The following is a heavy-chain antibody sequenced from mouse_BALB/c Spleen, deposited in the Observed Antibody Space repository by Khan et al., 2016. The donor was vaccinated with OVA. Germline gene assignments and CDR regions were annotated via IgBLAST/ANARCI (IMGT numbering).Heavy chain of an antibody. D-gene: IGHD3-3*01. CDR2: ITYSGST. J-gene: IGHJ3*01. V-gene: IGHV3-2*02. CDR3: AGGRTY. CDR1: GYSITSDYA. Sequence: EVQLQESGPGLVKPSQSLSLTCTVTGYSITSDYAWNWIRQFPGNQLEWMGYITYSGSTSYTPSLKSRISITRDTSKNQFFLQLNSVTTEDTATYYGAGGRTYWGQGTLVTVSA.